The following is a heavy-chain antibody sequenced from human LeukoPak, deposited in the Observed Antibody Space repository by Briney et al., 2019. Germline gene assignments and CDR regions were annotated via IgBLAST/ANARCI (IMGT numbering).Heavy chain of an antibody. D-gene: IGHD1-1*01. J-gene: IGHJ4*02. CDR1: GGSISSSSYY. V-gene: IGHV4-39*07. CDR2: IYYIGST. Sequence: ETSETLSLTCTVSGGSISSSSYYWGWIRQPPGKGLEWIGSIYYIGSTYYNPSLKSRVTISVDTSKNQFSLKLSSVTAADTAVYYCASYNWNYGQLLHWGQGTLVTVSS. CDR3: ASYNWNYGQLLH.